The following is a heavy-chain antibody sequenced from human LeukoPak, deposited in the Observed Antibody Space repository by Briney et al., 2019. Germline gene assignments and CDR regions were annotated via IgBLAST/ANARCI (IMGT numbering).Heavy chain of an antibody. D-gene: IGHD4-23*01. CDR3: AREGAHYGGNPYDAFDI. J-gene: IGHJ3*02. CDR2: IFYSGST. Sequence: SHTLSLTCPVSGRSITSHYCSWIRQPPWNRLPRPSYIFYSGSTNYNPPLKSRVTISVDTSKNQFSLKLSSVTAADTAVYYCAREGAHYGGNPYDAFDIWGQGTMVTVSS. CDR1: GRSITSHY. V-gene: IGHV4-59*11.